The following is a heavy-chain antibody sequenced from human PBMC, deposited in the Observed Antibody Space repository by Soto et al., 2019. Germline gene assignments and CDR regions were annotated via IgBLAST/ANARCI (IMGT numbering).Heavy chain of an antibody. CDR3: TTAFIVGVISWPWRYWYVDL. J-gene: IGHJ2*01. CDR2: IKSKTDGGTT. CDR1: GFPFSNAW. V-gene: IGHV3-15*01. Sequence: GGSLRLSCAASGFPFSNAWMSLVRQAPGKGLEWVGGIKSKTDGGTTDYAAPVKGRFTISRDDSKNTLYLQMNSLKTEDTAVYYCTTAFIVGVISWPWRYWYVDLWGRGTLVTVSS. D-gene: IGHD1-26*01.